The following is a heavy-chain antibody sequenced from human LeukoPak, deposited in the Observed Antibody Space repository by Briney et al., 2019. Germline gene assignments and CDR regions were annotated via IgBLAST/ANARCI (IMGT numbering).Heavy chain of an antibody. V-gene: IGHV3-21*01. CDR2: ISTSRSYI. Sequence: GGSLRLSCAASGFTFSSYSMNWVRQAPGKGLEWVSSISTSRSYIYYADSVKGRFTISRDNAKNSLYLQMNSLRAEDTAVYFCARSGYSSTWYLQNFELDHWGQGTLVTVSS. CDR1: GFTFSSYS. CDR3: ARSGYSSTWYLQNFELDH. J-gene: IGHJ4*02. D-gene: IGHD2-2*01.